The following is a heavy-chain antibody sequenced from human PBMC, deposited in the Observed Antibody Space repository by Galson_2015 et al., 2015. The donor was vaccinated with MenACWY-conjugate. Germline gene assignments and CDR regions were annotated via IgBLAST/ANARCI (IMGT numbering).Heavy chain of an antibody. Sequence: SLRLSCAASGFTIGRYWIHWVRQVPGKGRVWISCITVDATNTEFADSVKGRFALSRDNARNTVYLQMNSLTAEDTAVYYCARDGGGGTPFDCWGQGTLVTV. CDR3: ARDGGGGTPFDC. CDR1: GFTIGRYW. CDR2: ITVDATNT. D-gene: IGHD1-26*01. V-gene: IGHV3-74*03. J-gene: IGHJ4*02.